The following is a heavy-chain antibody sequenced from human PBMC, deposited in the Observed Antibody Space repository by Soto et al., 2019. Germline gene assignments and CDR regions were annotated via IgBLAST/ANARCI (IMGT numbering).Heavy chain of an antibody. V-gene: IGHV1-8*01. J-gene: IGHJ6*03. CDR1: GYTFTSYD. CDR2: MSPNSGNT. CDR3: ARGRYDFWSGYPRKYYYYYYMDV. D-gene: IGHD3-3*01. Sequence: ASVKVSCKASGYTFTSYDINWVRQATGQGLEWMGWMSPNSGNTGYAQKFQGRVTMTRNTSISTAYMELSSLRSEDTAVYYCARGRYDFWSGYPRKYYYYYYMDVWGKGTTVTVSS.